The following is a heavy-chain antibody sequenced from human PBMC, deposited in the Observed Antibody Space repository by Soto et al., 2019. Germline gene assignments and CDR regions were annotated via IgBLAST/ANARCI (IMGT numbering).Heavy chain of an antibody. D-gene: IGHD1-26*01. CDR1: RATFTSYY. CDR2: INPHGGST. V-gene: IGHV1-46*01. J-gene: IGHJ5*02. CDR3: ARSSGGNFGIIIEGTNWFAP. Sequence: ASVKVSCKAPRATFTSYYINWVRQAPGQGLEWMGVINPHGGSTAYAQKFKGRVTLTRDTSASTVYMEVSSLTSEDTAMYYCARSSGGNFGIIIEGTNWFAPWGQGTLVTVSS.